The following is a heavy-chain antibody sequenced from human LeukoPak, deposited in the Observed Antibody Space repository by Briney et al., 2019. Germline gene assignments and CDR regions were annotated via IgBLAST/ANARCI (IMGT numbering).Heavy chain of an antibody. CDR2: ISGDGGTT. CDR1: GFTFGDSA. CDR3: AKDISYCSGGACYAATFDI. J-gene: IGHJ3*02. V-gene: IGHV3-43*02. D-gene: IGHD2-15*01. Sequence: PGGSLRLXCAASGFTFGDSAMHWVRPAPGKGLEWVSLISGDGGTTYYADSVNGRFTISRDNSKISLYLQMKSLRTEDSALYYCAKDISYCSGGACYAATFDIWGQGTMVTVSS.